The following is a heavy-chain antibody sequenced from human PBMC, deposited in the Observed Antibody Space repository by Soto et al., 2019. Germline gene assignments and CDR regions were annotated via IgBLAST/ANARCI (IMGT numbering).Heavy chain of an antibody. V-gene: IGHV4-59*01. CDR2: IYYTGST. J-gene: IGHJ4*02. CDR3: ARMYYDILTNYRTFDY. D-gene: IGHD3-9*01. CDR1: GGSISTYF. Sequence: PSETLSLTCTASGGSISTYFWTWIRQPPGKGLEWIGYIYYTGSTSYNPSLKSRVTMSLDTSKNHFSLKLSSVTAADTAVYYCARMYYDILTNYRTFDYWGQGTLVTVSS.